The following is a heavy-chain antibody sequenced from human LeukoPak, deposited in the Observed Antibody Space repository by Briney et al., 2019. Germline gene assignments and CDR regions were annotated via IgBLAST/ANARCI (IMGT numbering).Heavy chain of an antibody. V-gene: IGHV3-53*01. D-gene: IGHD3-10*01. CDR3: ARSLAF. J-gene: IGHJ4*02. CDR2: IFGGGDT. CDR1: GFIASSNY. Sequence: GGSLRLSCVVSGFIASSNYMTWVRQAPGKGLEWVSVIFGGGDTYYADSVKGRFSISRDNSKNTLYLQMNSLRAEDTAVYYCARSLAFGGQGTLVTVSS.